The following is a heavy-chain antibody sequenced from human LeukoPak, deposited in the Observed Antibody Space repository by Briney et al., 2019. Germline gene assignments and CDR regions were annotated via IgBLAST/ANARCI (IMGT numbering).Heavy chain of an antibody. CDR3: ARGSYVSGGFYHYYYYMDV. Sequence: SVKVSCKTSRDTFSRYAITWVRQAPGQGLEWLGGIVPMFGAKKYAEKCQGRVTITTDKSTNTAYLELSSLRTGDTAVYYCARGSYVSGGFYHYYYYMDVWGKGTTVTVSS. CDR2: IVPMFGAK. D-gene: IGHD5-12*01. J-gene: IGHJ6*03. V-gene: IGHV1-69*05. CDR1: RDTFSRYA.